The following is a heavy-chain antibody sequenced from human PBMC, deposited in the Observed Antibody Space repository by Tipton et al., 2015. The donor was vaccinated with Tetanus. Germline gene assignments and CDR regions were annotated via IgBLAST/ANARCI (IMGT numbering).Heavy chain of an antibody. Sequence: SLRLSCAASGFTFSSYGMHWVRQAPGKGLEWVAVIWYDGSNKYYADSVKGRFTISRDNSKNTLYLQMNSLRAEDTAVYYCARDWIVVVTAIGAYYYYGMDVWGQGP. CDR2: IWYDGSNK. V-gene: IGHV3-33*01. J-gene: IGHJ6*02. CDR1: GFTFSSYG. D-gene: IGHD2-21*02. CDR3: ARDWIVVVTAIGAYYYYGMDV.